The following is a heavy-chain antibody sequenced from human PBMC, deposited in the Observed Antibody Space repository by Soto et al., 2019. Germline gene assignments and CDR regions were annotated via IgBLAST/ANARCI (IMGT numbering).Heavy chain of an antibody. D-gene: IGHD2-15*01. CDR3: ATVVGLGRYYFDA. V-gene: IGHV1-24*01. CDR1: GHKVTELS. J-gene: IGHJ5*02. Sequence: VASVKVSCKVSGHKVTELSIYWMRQSPGTGLECMEGFDPKDGLPVYAQNFEGRVTMTEDASTDTAYLEVENLRSEDTAVYFCATVVGLGRYYFDAWGQGSLVTVSS. CDR2: FDPKDGLP.